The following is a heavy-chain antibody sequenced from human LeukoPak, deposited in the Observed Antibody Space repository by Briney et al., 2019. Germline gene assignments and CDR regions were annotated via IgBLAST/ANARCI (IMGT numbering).Heavy chain of an antibody. V-gene: IGHV4-34*01. J-gene: IGHJ3*02. CDR2: INHSGST. CDR1: GGSFSGYY. CDR3: ARGFAYYYDSSGYQTGNAFDI. D-gene: IGHD3-22*01. Sequence: SXXLSLTCAVYGGSFSGYYWRWIRQPPGKGVEWIGEINHSGSTNYNPYLKRRVTISVDTYKKEFSLKQRYMDTADTAVYYCARGFAYYYDSSGYQTGNAFDIWGQGTMVTVSS.